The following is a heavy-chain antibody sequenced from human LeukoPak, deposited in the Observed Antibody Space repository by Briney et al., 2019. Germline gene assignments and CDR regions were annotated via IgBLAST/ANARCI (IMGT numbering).Heavy chain of an antibody. Sequence: GGSLSLSCAASGFTFTDYFMNWIRQAPGKGLEWVSSISISGSTIYYADSVKGRFTISRDNAKNSLYLQMNSLRAEDTAVYYCARSSDSSSLQYFQHWGQGTLVTVSS. V-gene: IGHV3-11*01. CDR2: ISISGSTI. CDR3: ARSSDSSSLQYFQH. CDR1: GFTFTDYF. D-gene: IGHD6-6*01. J-gene: IGHJ1*01.